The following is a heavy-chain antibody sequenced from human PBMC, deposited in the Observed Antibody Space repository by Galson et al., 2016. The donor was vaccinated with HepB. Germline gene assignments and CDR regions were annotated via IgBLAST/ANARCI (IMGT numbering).Heavy chain of an antibody. D-gene: IGHD3-3*01. CDR1: GFAFSTFA. CDR3: AKPDYDFWTGYSGNPFDI. Sequence: SLRLSCAASGFAFSTFAIYWVRQAPGKGLELVAVISYDGTNEYYADSVKGRFTITRDNSNNSLYLQMDSLRAEDTTLYYCAKPDYDFWTGYSGNPFDIWGQGTMGTVSS. J-gene: IGHJ3*02. CDR2: ISYDGTNE. V-gene: IGHV3-30*18.